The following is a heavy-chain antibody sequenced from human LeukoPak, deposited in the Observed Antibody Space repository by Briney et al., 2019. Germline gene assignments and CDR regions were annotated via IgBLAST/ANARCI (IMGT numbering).Heavy chain of an antibody. CDR1: GDSISSSSYY. Sequence: SETLSLTCTVSGDSISSSSYYWGWIRQPPGKGLEWIGSIYSSGSTYYNPSLKSRVTISVDTSKNQFSLKLSSVTAADTAVYYCARGQALYYDYIWGSYRYTGFDYWGQGTLVTVSS. V-gene: IGHV4-39*01. D-gene: IGHD3-16*02. CDR3: ARGQALYYDYIWGSYRYTGFDY. J-gene: IGHJ4*02. CDR2: IYSSGST.